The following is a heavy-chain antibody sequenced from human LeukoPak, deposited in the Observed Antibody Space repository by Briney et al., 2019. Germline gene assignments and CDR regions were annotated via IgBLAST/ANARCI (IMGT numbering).Heavy chain of an antibody. CDR1: GISFSSHG. CDR3: ARGYYYDSSAYYSDAFDI. Sequence: PGGSLRLSCAASGISFSSHGLHWVRQAPGKGLEWVSVLYSGGSTYHADSVKGRFTISRDNSKNTVYLQMNSLRAEDTAVYCCARGYYYDSSAYYSDAFDIWGQGTMVTVSS. J-gene: IGHJ3*02. CDR2: LYSGGST. V-gene: IGHV3-53*01. D-gene: IGHD3-22*01.